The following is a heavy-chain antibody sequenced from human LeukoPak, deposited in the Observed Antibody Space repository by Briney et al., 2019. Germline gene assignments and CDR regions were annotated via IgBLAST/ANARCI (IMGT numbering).Heavy chain of an antibody. D-gene: IGHD3-10*01. V-gene: IGHV3-48*01. Sequence: GGSLRLSCAASGFTFSSYGMHWVRQAPGKGLEWVSYISSSSSTIYYADSVKGRFTISRDNAKNSLYLQMNSLRAEDTAVYYCARDGTYYGSGSYAVWGQGTLVTVSS. CDR3: ARDGTYYGSGSYAV. CDR1: GFTFSSYG. J-gene: IGHJ4*02. CDR2: ISSSSSTI.